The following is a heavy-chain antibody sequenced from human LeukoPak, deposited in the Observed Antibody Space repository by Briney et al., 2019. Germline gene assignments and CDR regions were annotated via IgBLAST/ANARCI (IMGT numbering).Heavy chain of an antibody. D-gene: IGHD6-13*01. J-gene: IGHJ4*02. Sequence: PGGSLRLSCAASGFTFSRDWMTWVRQAPGKGLEWVANMKQDGSGKNYVDSVRGRFTISRDIAKNSLYLQMNSLRAEDTAVYYCARDPSSWAGYFDYWGQGTLVTVSS. V-gene: IGHV3-7*01. CDR1: GFTFSRDW. CDR3: ARDPSSWAGYFDY. CDR2: MKQDGSGK.